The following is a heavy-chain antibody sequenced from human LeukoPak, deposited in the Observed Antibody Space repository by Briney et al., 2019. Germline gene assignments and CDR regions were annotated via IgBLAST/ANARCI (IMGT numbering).Heavy chain of an antibody. D-gene: IGHD6-13*01. CDR2: INHRGST. Sequence: SETLSLTCAVYGGSFSGYQWSWIRQPPGKGLEWIGEINHRGSTNYNPSLKSRVTISVDTSKNQFSLKLNSVAAADTAVYYCARKYSSSWYGVSYYYYYMDVWGKGTTVTVSS. J-gene: IGHJ6*03. CDR3: ARKYSSSWYGVSYYYYYMDV. V-gene: IGHV4-34*01. CDR1: GGSFSGYQ.